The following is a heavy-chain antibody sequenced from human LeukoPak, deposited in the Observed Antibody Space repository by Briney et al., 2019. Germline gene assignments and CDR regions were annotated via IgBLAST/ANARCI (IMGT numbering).Heavy chain of an antibody. CDR1: GFTFSSYG. V-gene: IGHV3-30*02. Sequence: GGSLRLSCAASGFTFSSYGMHWVRQAPGQGLEGVAFIRYDGSNKYYADSVKGRFTISRDSSENTLYLQMNSLRAEDTAVYYCARDRQADWYYYYMDVWGKGTTVTVSS. D-gene: IGHD3-9*01. CDR3: ARDRQADWYYYYMDV. J-gene: IGHJ6*03. CDR2: IRYDGSNK.